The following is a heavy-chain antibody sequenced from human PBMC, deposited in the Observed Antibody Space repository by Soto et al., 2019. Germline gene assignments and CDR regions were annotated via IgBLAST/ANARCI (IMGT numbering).Heavy chain of an antibody. D-gene: IGHD2-2*01. CDR1: GGSISSGDYY. CDR2: IYYSGST. Sequence: SETLSLTCTVSGGSISSGDYYWSWIRQPPGKGLEWIGHIYYSGSTKYSPSLKSRVTISVDTSKNQFSLKLSSVTAADTAVYYCARKSCSSNRCYSWVSCFDPGGQGTLVTVSS. J-gene: IGHJ5*02. V-gene: IGHV4-61*08. CDR3: ARKSCSSNRCYSWVSCFDP.